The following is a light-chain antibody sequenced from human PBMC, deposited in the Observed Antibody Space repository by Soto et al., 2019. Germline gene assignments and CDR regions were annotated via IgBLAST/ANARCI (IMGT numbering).Light chain of an antibody. Sequence: EIVLTQSPGTLSLSPGERATLSFRASQTVRNNYLAWYKQQPGQAPRLLIYDASSRATFIPDRCSCGGSGTEFTLTISRLEPEDFAVYYCQQFRSYPLTFGGGTKVDIK. V-gene: IGKV3-20*01. CDR2: DAS. CDR1: QTVRNNY. J-gene: IGKJ4*01. CDR3: QQFRSYPLT.